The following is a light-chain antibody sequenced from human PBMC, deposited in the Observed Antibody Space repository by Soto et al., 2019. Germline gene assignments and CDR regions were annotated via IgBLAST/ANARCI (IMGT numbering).Light chain of an antibody. CDR3: QKYNSAPLT. CDR2: KAS. V-gene: IGKV1-27*01. Sequence: DIQMTQSPSTLSASVVDRVTITCRASQSINRWLAWYQQKPGKAPKLLIYKASTLQAGVPSRFSGSGSGTDFTLTISSLQPEDVAAYYCQKYNSAPLTFGGGTKVDIK. J-gene: IGKJ4*01. CDR1: QSINRW.